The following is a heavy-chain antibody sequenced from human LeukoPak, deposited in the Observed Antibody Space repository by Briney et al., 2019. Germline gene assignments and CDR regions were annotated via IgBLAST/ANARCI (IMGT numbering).Heavy chain of an antibody. D-gene: IGHD4-17*01. CDR2: ISSSSSYI. CDR1: GFTFSSYS. CDR3: ARIPGDYYAFDI. V-gene: IGHV3-21*01. J-gene: IGHJ3*02. Sequence: PGGSLRLSCAASGFTFSSYSMNWVRQAPGKGLEWVSSISSSSSYIYYADSVKGRFTISRDNAKNSLYLQMNSLRAEDTAVYYCARIPGDYYAFDIWGQGTMVTVSS.